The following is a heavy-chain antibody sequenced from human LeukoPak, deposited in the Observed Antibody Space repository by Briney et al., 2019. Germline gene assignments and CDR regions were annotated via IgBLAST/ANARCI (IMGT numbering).Heavy chain of an antibody. CDR3: TRDFYGIDY. J-gene: IGHJ4*02. D-gene: IGHD2/OR15-2a*01. Sequence: RWSLRLSCAASGFTFSDYWMHWVRQAPGKGLVWVSRINGDGSGTSYADSVKGRFTISRDNTKNTVYLQMNSLRAEDTAVYYCTRDFYGIDYWGQGTLVTVSS. CDR1: GFTFSDYW. CDR2: INGDGSGT. V-gene: IGHV3-74*01.